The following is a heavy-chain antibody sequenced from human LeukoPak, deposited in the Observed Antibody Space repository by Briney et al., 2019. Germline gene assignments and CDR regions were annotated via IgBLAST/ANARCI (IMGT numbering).Heavy chain of an antibody. V-gene: IGHV1-8*03. Sequence: ASVKVSCKASGYTFTSYDINWVRQATGQGLEWMGWMNPNSGNTGYAQKFQGRVTITRNTSISTAYMELSSLRSEDTAVYYCARFGIAAAGSAFDIWGQGTMVTVSS. CDR1: GYTFTSYD. CDR2: MNPNSGNT. CDR3: ARFGIAAAGSAFDI. J-gene: IGHJ3*02. D-gene: IGHD6-13*01.